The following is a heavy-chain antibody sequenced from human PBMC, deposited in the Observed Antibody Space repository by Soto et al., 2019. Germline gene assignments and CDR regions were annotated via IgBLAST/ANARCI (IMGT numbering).Heavy chain of an antibody. CDR3: VRAPYYYDSSVYYYV. Sequence: GGSLRLSCAASGFTFSSYSMNWVRQAPGKGLEWVSSISSSSSYIYYADSVKGRFTISRDNAKNSLYLKMNSLRAEDTAVYYCVRAPYYYDSSVYYYVWGQGTLVTVSS. J-gene: IGHJ4*02. D-gene: IGHD3-22*01. CDR2: ISSSSSYI. V-gene: IGHV3-21*01. CDR1: GFTFSSYS.